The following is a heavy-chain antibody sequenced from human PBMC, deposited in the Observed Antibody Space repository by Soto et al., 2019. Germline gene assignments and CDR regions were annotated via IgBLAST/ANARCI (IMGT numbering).Heavy chain of an antibody. CDR1: GGSFSGYY. CDR2: INHSGST. V-gene: IGHV4-34*01. CDR3: ARGPGYSSSWYRRYYFDY. J-gene: IGHJ4*02. D-gene: IGHD6-13*01. Sequence: QVQLQQWGAGLLKPSETLSLTCAVYGGSFSGYYWSWIRQPPGKGLEWIGEINHSGSTNYNPSLKSRVTISVDTSKNQFSLKLSSVTAADTAVYYCARGPGYSSSWYRRYYFDYWGLGTLVTVSS.